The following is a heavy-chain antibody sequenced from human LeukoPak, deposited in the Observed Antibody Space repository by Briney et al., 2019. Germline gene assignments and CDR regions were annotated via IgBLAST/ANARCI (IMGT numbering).Heavy chain of an antibody. D-gene: IGHD3-16*02. CDR1: GGSFSGYY. CDR3: ARGGMMITFGGVIVHLPLDY. J-gene: IGHJ4*02. Sequence: SETLSLTCAVSGGSFSGYYWSWIHQPPGKGLEWIGEINHSGSTNYNPSLKSRVTISVDTSKNQFSLKLSSVTAADTAVYYGARGGMMITFGGVIVHLPLDYWGKGTLVTVSS. CDR2: INHSGST. V-gene: IGHV4-34*01.